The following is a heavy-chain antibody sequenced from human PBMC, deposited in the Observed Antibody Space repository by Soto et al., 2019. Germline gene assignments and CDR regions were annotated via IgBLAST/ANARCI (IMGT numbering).Heavy chain of an antibody. Sequence: ASVKGSCKASGYTFTRYARHWVRQAPGQRLEWMGWINAGNGNTKYSQKFQGRVTITRDTSASTAYMELSSLRSEDTAVYYCARDPGYSYGYNWGQGTLVTVSS. D-gene: IGHD5-18*01. CDR2: INAGNGNT. CDR3: ARDPGYSYGYN. CDR1: GYTFTRYA. J-gene: IGHJ4*02. V-gene: IGHV1-3*01.